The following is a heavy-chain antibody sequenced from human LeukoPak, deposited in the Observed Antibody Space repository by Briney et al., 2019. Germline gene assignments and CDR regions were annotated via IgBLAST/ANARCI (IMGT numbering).Heavy chain of an antibody. J-gene: IGHJ4*02. V-gene: IGHV3-48*03. CDR2: ISSSGRTT. D-gene: IGHD2-15*01. CDR1: GFTFSSYE. CDR3: AKSQLRYCSGGSCQSPDY. Sequence: GGSLRLSCAASGFTFSSYEMNWVRQAPVKGLEWVSYISSSGRTTYNADSVKGRFTISRDNSKNTLYLQINSLRAEDTAVYYCAKSQLRYCSGGSCQSPDYWGQGTLVTVSS.